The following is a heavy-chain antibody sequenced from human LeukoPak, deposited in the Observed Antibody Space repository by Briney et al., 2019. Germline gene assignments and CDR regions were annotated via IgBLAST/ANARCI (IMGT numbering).Heavy chain of an antibody. J-gene: IGHJ4*02. CDR3: ARQVDTSMALPDY. CDR2: ISTYNYNT. D-gene: IGHD5-18*01. CDR1: GYTFTSYG. V-gene: IGHV1-18*01. Sequence: ASVKVSCKTSGYTFTSYGVSWVRQAPGQRLEWMGWISTYNYNTNYAQKFRGRVTLTKDTSTSTVYMELRSLRFADTAIYYCARQVDTSMALPDYWGQGTLVTVSS.